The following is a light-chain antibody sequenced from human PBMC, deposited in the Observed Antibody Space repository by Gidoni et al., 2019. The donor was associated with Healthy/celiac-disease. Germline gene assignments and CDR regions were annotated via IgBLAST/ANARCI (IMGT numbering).Light chain of an antibody. CDR1: QSVSSY. CDR2: DAS. Sequence: EIVLTQSPATLSLSPGERATLSCRASQSVSSYLAWYQQKPGQAPRLLIYDASNRATGIPARFSGSGSGTDFTLTISSLEPEDFAVYYCQQRSNSYPFXQXTKLEIK. CDR3: QQRSNSYP. V-gene: IGKV3-11*01. J-gene: IGKJ2*01.